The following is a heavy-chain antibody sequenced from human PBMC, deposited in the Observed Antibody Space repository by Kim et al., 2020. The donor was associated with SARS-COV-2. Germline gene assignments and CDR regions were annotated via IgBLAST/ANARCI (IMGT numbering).Heavy chain of an antibody. CDR3: ARDYIVVVPGDYYYYGMDV. D-gene: IGHD2-2*01. V-gene: IGHV1-3*01. J-gene: IGHJ6*02. CDR2: INACNGNT. CDR1: GYTFTSYA. Sequence: ASVKVSCKASGYTFTSYAMHWVRQAPGQRLEWMGWINACNGNTKYSQKFQGRVTITRDTSASTAYMELSSLRSEDTAVYYCARDYIVVVPGDYYYYGMDVWGPGTTVTVSS.